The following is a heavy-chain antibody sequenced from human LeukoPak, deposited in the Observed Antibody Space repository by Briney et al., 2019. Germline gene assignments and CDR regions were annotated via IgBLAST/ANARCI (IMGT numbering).Heavy chain of an antibody. V-gene: IGHV4-59*01. J-gene: IGHJ4*02. Sequence: SETLSLTCAAYGGSFSGYYWSWIRQPPGKGLEWIGYIYYSGSTNYNPSLKSRVTISVDTSKNQFSLKLSSVTAADTAVYYCARVYYYDSSGYSWGFDYWGQGTLVTVSS. D-gene: IGHD3-22*01. CDR1: GGSFSGYY. CDR3: ARVYYYDSSGYSWGFDY. CDR2: IYYSGST.